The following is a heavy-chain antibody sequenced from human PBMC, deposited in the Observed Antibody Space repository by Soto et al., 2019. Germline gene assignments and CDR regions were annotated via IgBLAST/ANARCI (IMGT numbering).Heavy chain of an antibody. Sequence: PSETLSLTCTVSGGSISSGDYYWSWIRQPPGKGLEWIGYTYYSGSTYYNPSLKSRVTISVDTSKNQFSLKLSSVTAADTAVYYCARANGPYLTIFGVVTPSFDPWGQGTLVTVSS. CDR1: GGSISSGDYY. CDR3: ARANGPYLTIFGVVTPSFDP. D-gene: IGHD3-3*01. CDR2: TYYSGST. V-gene: IGHV4-30-4*01. J-gene: IGHJ5*02.